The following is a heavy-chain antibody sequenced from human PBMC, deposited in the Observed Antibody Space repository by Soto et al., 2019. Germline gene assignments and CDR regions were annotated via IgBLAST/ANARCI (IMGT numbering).Heavy chain of an antibody. CDR1: GFTFSSYA. Sequence: GGSLRLSCAASGFTFSSYAMSWVRQAPGKGLEWVSAISGSGGSTYYADSVKGRFTISRDNSKNTLYLQMNSLRAEDTAVYYCARQYCSGGSCYHFDYWGQGTLVTVSS. D-gene: IGHD2-15*01. CDR3: ARQYCSGGSCYHFDY. V-gene: IGHV3-23*01. CDR2: ISGSGGST. J-gene: IGHJ4*02.